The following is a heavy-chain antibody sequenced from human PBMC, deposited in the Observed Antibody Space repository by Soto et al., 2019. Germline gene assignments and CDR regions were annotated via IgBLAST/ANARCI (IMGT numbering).Heavy chain of an antibody. CDR3: ARGPFCGEECYFAY. Sequence: LSLTCSVFGDSISRHYWSWIRQPAGKGLEYIGRIYNSGLINYNPSLESRVSMSVDPSKNQISLKLTSATAADTAIYYCARGPFCGEECYFAYWGQGTLVTVSS. V-gene: IGHV4-4*07. CDR2: IYNSGLI. D-gene: IGHD2-21*01. J-gene: IGHJ4*02. CDR1: GDSISRHY.